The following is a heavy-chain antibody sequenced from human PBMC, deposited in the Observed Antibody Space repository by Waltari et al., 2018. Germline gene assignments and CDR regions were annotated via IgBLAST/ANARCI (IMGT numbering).Heavy chain of an antibody. Sequence: QVQLVQSGAEVKKPGASVKVSCKASGYTFTSYYMHWVRQAPGQGLEWMGWINPNSGGTNYAQKFQGWVTMTRDTSISTAYMELSRLRSDDTAVYYCARQGPLIVDTVTTHSYYYYGMDVWGQGTTVTVSS. CDR3: ARQGPLIVDTVTTHSYYYYGMDV. CDR1: GYTFTSYY. V-gene: IGHV1-2*04. J-gene: IGHJ6*02. CDR2: INPNSGGT. D-gene: IGHD4-17*01.